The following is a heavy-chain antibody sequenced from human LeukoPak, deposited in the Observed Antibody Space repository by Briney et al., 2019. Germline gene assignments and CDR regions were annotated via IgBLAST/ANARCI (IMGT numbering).Heavy chain of an antibody. CDR3: ASRVW. Sequence: GGSLRLSCAASTFTVSGDYMSWVRQAPGKGLEWVSLIYTGGATYYADSVKGRFTISRDNSRKILFLQMNSLTAEDTAVYYCASRVWWGQGTLVTVSS. CDR1: TFTVSGDY. V-gene: IGHV3-53*01. CDR2: IYTGGAT. J-gene: IGHJ4*02.